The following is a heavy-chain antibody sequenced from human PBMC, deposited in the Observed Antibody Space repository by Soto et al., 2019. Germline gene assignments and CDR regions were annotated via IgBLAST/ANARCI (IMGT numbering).Heavy chain of an antibody. CDR1: GYSMRIGGYY. CDR2: IYYSGST. Sequence: QVQLQESGPGLVKPSQTLSLTCSVSGYSMRIGGYYWSWIRQLPGKGLEGIGYIYYSGSTNYNQSVKIRVTLSVDTSKNQCSLRMSSVTAADTAVYYCARGKGSGRARDWFDSWGQGTRVTVSS. V-gene: IGHV4-31*03. CDR3: ARGKGSGRARDWFDS. J-gene: IGHJ5*02. D-gene: IGHD3-10*01.